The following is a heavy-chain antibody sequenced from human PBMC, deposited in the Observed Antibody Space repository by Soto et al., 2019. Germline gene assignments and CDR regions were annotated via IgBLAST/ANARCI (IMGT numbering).Heavy chain of an antibody. CDR1: GFTFSGYT. D-gene: IGHD3-3*01. J-gene: IGHJ6*02. CDR3: AKGYNSDFWSXYYGGLDV. CDR2: ISSNGGST. Sequence: GGSLRLSCSASGFTFSGYTMHWVRQAPGKGLECVSAISSNGGSTYYGDSVKGRFTISRDNSKNTLYLQMNSLRAEDTAVYYCAKGYNSDFWSXYYGGLDVWGQGTTVTVSS. V-gene: IGHV3-64*04.